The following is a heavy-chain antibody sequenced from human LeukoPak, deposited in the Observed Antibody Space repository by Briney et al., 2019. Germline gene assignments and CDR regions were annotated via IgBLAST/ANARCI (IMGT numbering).Heavy chain of an antibody. CDR3: VALGDRIY. CDR2: ISAAGDT. J-gene: IGHJ4*02. D-gene: IGHD2-21*02. V-gene: IGHV3-13*01. CDR1: GFTFSSYD. Sequence: EGSLRLSCAASGFTFSSYDMHWARQATGKGLEWVSAISAAGDTYYLDSVKGRFTISRENAKNSLYLQMNSLRAGDTAVYYCVALGDRIYWGQGTLVTVSS.